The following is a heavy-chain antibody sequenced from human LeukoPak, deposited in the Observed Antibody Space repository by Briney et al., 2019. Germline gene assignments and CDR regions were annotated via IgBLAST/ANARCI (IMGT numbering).Heavy chain of an antibody. V-gene: IGHV4-59*01. CDR1: GGSISSYY. Sequence: SETLSLTCTISGGSISSYYWSWIRQPPGKGLEWIGYIYYSGSTNYNPSLKSRVTISVDTSKNQFSLKLSSVTAADMAVYYCARFLGSGYPDYWGQGTLVTVSS. J-gene: IGHJ4*02. CDR3: ARFLGSGYPDY. CDR2: IYYSGST. D-gene: IGHD3-22*01.